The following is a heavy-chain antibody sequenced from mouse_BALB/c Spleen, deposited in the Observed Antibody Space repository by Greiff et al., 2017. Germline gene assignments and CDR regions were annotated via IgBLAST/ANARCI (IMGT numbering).Heavy chain of an antibody. V-gene: IGHV5-17*02. D-gene: IGHD3-1*01. J-gene: IGHJ3*01. CDR1: GFTFSSFG. CDR2: ISSGSSTI. CDR3: ARSGQLGPPWFAC. Sequence: EVQRVESGGGLVQPGGSRKLSCAASGFTFSSFGMHWVRQAPEKGLEWVAYISSGSSTIYYADTVKGRFTISRDNPKNTRFLQMTSLRSEDTAMYYCARSGQLGPPWFACWGQGTLVTVSA.